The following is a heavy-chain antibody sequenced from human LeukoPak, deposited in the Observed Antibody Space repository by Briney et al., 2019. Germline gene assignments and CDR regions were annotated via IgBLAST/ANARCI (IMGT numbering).Heavy chain of an antibody. J-gene: IGHJ4*02. CDR1: GFTFSNYA. Sequence: GGSLRLSCAASGFTFSNYAMSWVRQAPGKGLDWVSLISGSGASTYYTDSVKGRFTISRDNSKNTLYLQMNSLRAEDTAVYYCAKDVTSVFIYWGPGTLVTVSS. CDR3: AKDVTSVFIY. CDR2: ISGSGAST. D-gene: IGHD3-10*01. V-gene: IGHV3-23*01.